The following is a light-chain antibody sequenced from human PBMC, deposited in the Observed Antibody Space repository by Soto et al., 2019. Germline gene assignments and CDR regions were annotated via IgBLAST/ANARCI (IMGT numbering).Light chain of an antibody. CDR1: SSDIGDYNY. J-gene: IGLJ1*01. CDR3: RSFTGSTTHV. CDR2: GVT. V-gene: IGLV2-14*01. Sequence: QSALTQPASVSGSPGQSITISCTGTSSDIGDYNYVSWYKHDPGQAPRLMIYGVTNRPAGISDRFSASKSGNTASLTISGLQAEDEANYYCRSFTGSTTHVFGTGTKSPS.